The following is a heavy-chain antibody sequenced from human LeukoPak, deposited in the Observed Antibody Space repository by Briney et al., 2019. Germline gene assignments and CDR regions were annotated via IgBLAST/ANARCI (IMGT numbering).Heavy chain of an antibody. CDR3: ARVDTYYCDSSGYDYFDY. J-gene: IGHJ4*02. CDR1: GFPVSSNY. D-gene: IGHD3-22*01. Sequence: GGSLRLSCAASGFPVSSNYMSWVRQAPGKGLEWVSVIFSGGSTYYADSVKGRFTISRDNSKNTVYLQMNSLSAGDTAVYYCARVDTYYCDSSGYDYFDYWGQGTLVTVSS. V-gene: IGHV3-66*01. CDR2: IFSGGST.